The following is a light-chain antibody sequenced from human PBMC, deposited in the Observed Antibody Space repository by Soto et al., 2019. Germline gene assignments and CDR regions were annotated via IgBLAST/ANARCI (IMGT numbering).Light chain of an antibody. CDR2: GAS. CDR1: QSVDTTF. Sequence: EIVLTQSPGSLSLSPGQRATLSCRASQSVDTTFFAWYQKKPGQAPRLLIYGASKRATGIPDRISGSGSGTVFTLIISRLEPEDFAVYYCQQYMSSVTFGQGTKVEIK. J-gene: IGKJ1*01. V-gene: IGKV3-20*01. CDR3: QQYMSSVT.